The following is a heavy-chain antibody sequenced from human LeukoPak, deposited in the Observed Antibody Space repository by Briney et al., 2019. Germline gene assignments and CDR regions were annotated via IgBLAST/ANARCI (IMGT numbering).Heavy chain of an antibody. Sequence: KTGGSLRLSCTASGFTFSDYNMSWIRHAPGKGLEPVSYISSSGSTIYYADSVKGRFTISRDNAKNSLYLQMNSLRAEDTAVYYRARDSDRVRDYWGQGTLVTVSS. CDR1: GFTFSDYN. D-gene: IGHD5/OR15-5a*01. J-gene: IGHJ4*02. CDR3: ARDSDRVRDY. V-gene: IGHV3-11*04. CDR2: ISSSGSTI.